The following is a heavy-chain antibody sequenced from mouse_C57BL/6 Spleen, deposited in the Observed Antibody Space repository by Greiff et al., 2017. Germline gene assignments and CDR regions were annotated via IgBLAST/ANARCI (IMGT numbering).Heavy chain of an antibody. D-gene: IGHD1-1*01. CDR3: ARQWDYYGSRGAY. J-gene: IGHJ3*01. V-gene: IGHV1-61*01. Sequence: QVQLQQPGAELVRPGSSVKLSCKASGYTFTSYWMEWVKQRPGQGLEWIGDIYPSDSETSYNQKFKDKATLTVDKSSSTAYMQLSSLTSEDSAVYYCARQWDYYGSRGAYWGQGTLLTASS. CDR1: GYTFTSYW. CDR2: IYPSDSET.